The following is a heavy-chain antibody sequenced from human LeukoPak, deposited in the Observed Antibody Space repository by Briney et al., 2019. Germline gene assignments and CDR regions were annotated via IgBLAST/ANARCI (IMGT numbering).Heavy chain of an antibody. Sequence: GGSLRLSCAACGFTFSSYGTHWVRQAPGKGLEWVAFIRYDGSNKYYADSVKGRFTISRDNSKNTLYLQMNSLRAEDTAVYYCANYYDSSGYYWGLGTLVTVSS. V-gene: IGHV3-30*02. CDR2: IRYDGSNK. CDR3: ANYYDSSGYY. J-gene: IGHJ4*02. D-gene: IGHD3-22*01. CDR1: GFTFSSYG.